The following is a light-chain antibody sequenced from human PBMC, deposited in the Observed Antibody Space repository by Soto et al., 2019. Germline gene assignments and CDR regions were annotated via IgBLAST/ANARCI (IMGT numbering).Light chain of an antibody. J-gene: IGLJ2*01. CDR3: SSYAGSNNVV. CDR1: SSDVGGYNY. CDR2: EVS. V-gene: IGLV2-8*01. Sequence: QSVLGQPPSASGSPGQSVTISCTGTSSDVGGYNYVSWYQQHPGKAPKLMIYEVSKRPSGVPDRFSGSKSGNTASLTVSGLQAEDDSDYYCSSYAGSNNVVFGGGTKVTVL.